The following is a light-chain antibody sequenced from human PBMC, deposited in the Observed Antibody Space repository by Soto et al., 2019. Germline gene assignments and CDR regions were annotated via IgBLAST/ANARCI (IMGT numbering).Light chain of an antibody. CDR3: QQCNNWPWT. J-gene: IGKJ1*01. CDR2: GTS. CDR1: QSVRGD. Sequence: TQFPGTLSASPGERVILSCRASQSVRGDLAWFQQKPGRSPRLLIYGTSTRASGVPDRFSGSGSGTDFTLTINXLQSEDFAVYFCQQCNNWPWTFGPGTKV. V-gene: IGKV3-15*01.